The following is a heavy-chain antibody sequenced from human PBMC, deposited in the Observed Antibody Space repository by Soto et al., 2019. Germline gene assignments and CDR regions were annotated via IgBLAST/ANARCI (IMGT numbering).Heavy chain of an antibody. Sequence: PSETLSLTCTVSGGSISSGDYYWSWIRQPPGKGLEWIGYIYYSGSTYYNPSLKSRVTISVDTSKNQFSLKLSSVTAADTAVYYCASGIVVVQAVHRMGWLDPWGQGTMVTVST. CDR1: GGSISSGDYY. CDR3: ASGIVVVQAVHRMGWLDP. D-gene: IGHD2-2*01. V-gene: IGHV4-30-4*01. J-gene: IGHJ5*02. CDR2: IYYSGST.